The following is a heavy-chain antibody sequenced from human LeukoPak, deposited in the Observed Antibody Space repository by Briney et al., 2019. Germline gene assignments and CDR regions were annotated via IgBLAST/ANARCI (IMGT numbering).Heavy chain of an antibody. CDR1: GYTFTSYD. Sequence: ASVKVSCKASGYTFTSYDINWVRQATGQGLEWMGWMNPNSGNTGYAQKFQGRVTMTRNTSISTAYMELSSLRSEDTAVYYCARGRIYDSSGYQNWFDPWGQGTLVTVSS. J-gene: IGHJ5*02. CDR2: MNPNSGNT. CDR3: ARGRIYDSSGYQNWFDP. V-gene: IGHV1-8*01. D-gene: IGHD3-22*01.